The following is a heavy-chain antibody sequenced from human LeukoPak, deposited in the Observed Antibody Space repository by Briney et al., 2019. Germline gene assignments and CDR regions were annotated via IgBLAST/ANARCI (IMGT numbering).Heavy chain of an antibody. V-gene: IGHV3-30*02. CDR2: IRYDGSNK. CDR1: GFTFSSYG. D-gene: IGHD5-12*01. Sequence: GGSLRLSCAASGFTFSSYGMHWVRQAPGKGLEWVAFIRYDGSNKYYADSVKGRFTISRDNSKNTLYLQMNSLRAEDTAVYYCAKGPVTRSGYATRYFDLWGRGTLVTVSS. CDR3: AKGPVTRSGYATRYFDL. J-gene: IGHJ2*01.